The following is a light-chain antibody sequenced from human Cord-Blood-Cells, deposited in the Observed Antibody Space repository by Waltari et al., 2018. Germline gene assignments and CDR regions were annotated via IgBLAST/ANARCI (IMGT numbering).Light chain of an antibody. J-gene: IGLJ2*01. CDR3: QSYDSSLSGYVV. Sequence: QSVLPQPPSVSGAPAQRVTISCTRSTSNIGAGYAVHWPQQLPGTAPKLLIYVNSNRPSGVPDRFSGSKSGTSASLAITGLQAEDEADYYCQSYDSSLSGYVVFGGGTKLTVL. V-gene: IGLV1-40*01. CDR1: TSNIGAGYA. CDR2: VNS.